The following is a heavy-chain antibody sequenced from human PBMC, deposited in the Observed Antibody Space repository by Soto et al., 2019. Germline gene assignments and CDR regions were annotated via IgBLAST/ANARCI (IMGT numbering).Heavy chain of an antibody. J-gene: IGHJ4*02. CDR3: ARDLLNSSGHPRFDY. V-gene: IGHV1-69*08. CDR2: IIPILGIA. CDR1: GGTFSSYT. Sequence: QVQLVQSGAEVKKPGSSVKVSCKASGGTFSSYTISWVRQAPGQGLEWMGRIIPILGIANYAQKFQGRVTITADKSTSTAYTERSSLRTADTFVYYCARDLLNSSGHPRFDYWGQGTLVTVSS. D-gene: IGHD6-19*01.